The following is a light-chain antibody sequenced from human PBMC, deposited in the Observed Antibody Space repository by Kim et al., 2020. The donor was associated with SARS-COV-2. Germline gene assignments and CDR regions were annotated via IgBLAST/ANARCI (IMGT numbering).Light chain of an antibody. CDR1: QSIDSW. CDR2: DAS. J-gene: IGKJ2*01. V-gene: IGKV1-5*01. Sequence: DIQMTQSPSTLSASVGDRVTITCRASQSIDSWLAWFQQKPGKAPKLLIYDASSLQNGVPSRFSGSGSGTEFTLTISSLQPDDFATYYCQHYNRRFGQGTKLEI. CDR3: QHYNRR.